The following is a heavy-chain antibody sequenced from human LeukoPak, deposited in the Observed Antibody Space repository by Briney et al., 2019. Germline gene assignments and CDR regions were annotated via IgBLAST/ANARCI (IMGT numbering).Heavy chain of an antibody. Sequence: GGSLRLSCAASGFTFSSYAMSWVRQAPGKGLEWVSTISGSGDSTYYADSVKGRFTISRDNSNNTLYLQMNSLRAEDTAVYYCAKLLGYCSGGSCYFEYFQHWGQGTLVTVSS. D-gene: IGHD2-15*01. J-gene: IGHJ1*01. CDR2: ISGSGDST. V-gene: IGHV3-23*01. CDR3: AKLLGYCSGGSCYFEYFQH. CDR1: GFTFSSYA.